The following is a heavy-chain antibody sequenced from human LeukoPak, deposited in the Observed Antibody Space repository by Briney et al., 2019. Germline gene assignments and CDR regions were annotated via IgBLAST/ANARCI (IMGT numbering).Heavy chain of an antibody. J-gene: IGHJ5*02. CDR2: VSGDGSNK. Sequence: SGGSLRLSCAASGFTFSNYAIHWVRQAPGTGLEWLAVVSGDGSNKHYADSVKGRFTISRDNSKNTLYLEMSSLRAEDTAVYYCARDLKSWREQGGGGFTPWGQEPRATVS. CDR3: ARDLKSWREQGGGGFTP. CDR1: GFTFSNYA. V-gene: IGHV3-30-3*01. D-gene: IGHD1/OR15-1a*01.